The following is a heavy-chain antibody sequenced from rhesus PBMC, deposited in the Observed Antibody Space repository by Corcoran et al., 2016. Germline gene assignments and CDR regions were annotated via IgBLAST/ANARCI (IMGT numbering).Heavy chain of an antibody. CDR3: ARARAGGYNFWSGYY. Sequence: QVQLQESGPGLVKPSETLSLTCAVSGASISSYWWSWIRQPPGKGLEWIGENNGNSRSTYSTPSLKSRVTISKDASKNPFSLKLSSVTAADTAVYYCARARAGGYNFWSGYYWGQGVLVTVSS. V-gene: IGHV4-80*01. CDR1: GASISSYW. D-gene: IGHD3-3*01. CDR2: NNGNSRST. J-gene: IGHJ4*01.